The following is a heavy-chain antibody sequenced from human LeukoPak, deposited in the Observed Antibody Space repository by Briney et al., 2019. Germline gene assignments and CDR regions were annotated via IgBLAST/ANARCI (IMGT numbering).Heavy chain of an antibody. D-gene: IGHD3-16*01. CDR3: ARAIRARLDY. Sequence: SETLSLTCAVYGGSFSGYYWGWIRQPPGKGLEWIGEINHSGSTNYNPSLKSRVTISVDTSKNQFSLKLSSVTAADTAVYYCARAIRARLDYWGQGTLVTVSS. CDR2: INHSGST. V-gene: IGHV4-34*01. J-gene: IGHJ4*02. CDR1: GGSFSGYY.